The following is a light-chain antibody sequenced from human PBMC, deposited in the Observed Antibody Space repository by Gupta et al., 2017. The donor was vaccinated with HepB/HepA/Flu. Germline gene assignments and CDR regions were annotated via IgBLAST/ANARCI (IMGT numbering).Light chain of an antibody. CDR1: QSVRNTT. CDR3: QLDFNSFLT. V-gene: IGKV3-20*01. J-gene: IGKJ3*01. CDR2: DAS. Sequence: EIVLTQSPGTLSLPPGERATLSCRTSQSVRNTTLAWYQQKPGQAPKLLIYDASSRATGISDKFSGSGSGTDFTLSISRLEPDDFAVYYCQLDFNSFLTFGHGTKLDI.